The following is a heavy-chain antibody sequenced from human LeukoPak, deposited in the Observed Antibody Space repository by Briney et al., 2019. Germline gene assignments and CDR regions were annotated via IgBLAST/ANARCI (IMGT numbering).Heavy chain of an antibody. CDR2: IYYSGST. J-gene: IGHJ5*02. D-gene: IGHD3-10*01. V-gene: IGHV4-59*01. CDR1: GGSISSYY. CDR3: AKDRQSSGNYRWFDP. Sequence: PSETLSLICTVSGGSISSYYWSWIRQPPGKGLEWIGYIYYSGSTNYNPSLKSRVTISVDTSKNQFSLKLSSVTAADTAVYYCAKDRQSSGNYRWFDPWGQGTLVTVSS.